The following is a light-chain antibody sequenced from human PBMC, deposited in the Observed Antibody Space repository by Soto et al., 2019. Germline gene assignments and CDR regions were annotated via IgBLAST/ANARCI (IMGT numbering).Light chain of an antibody. CDR3: QQRSNWLTWT. Sequence: EIVLTQSPATLSLSPVERATLSCRASQSVSSYLAWYQQKPGQAPRLLIYDASNRATGIPARFSGSGSGTDFTLTISSLEPEDFAVYYCQQRSNWLTWTFGQGTKVEIK. V-gene: IGKV3-11*01. CDR1: QSVSSY. J-gene: IGKJ1*01. CDR2: DAS.